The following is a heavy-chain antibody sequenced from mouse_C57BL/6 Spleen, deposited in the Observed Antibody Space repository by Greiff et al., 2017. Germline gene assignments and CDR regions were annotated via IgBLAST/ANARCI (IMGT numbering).Heavy chain of an antibody. J-gene: IGHJ1*03. D-gene: IGHD2-2*01. Sequence: QVQLQQPGAELVKPGASVKLSCKASGYTFTSYWMQWVKQRPGQGLEWIGGIDPSDSYTNYNQKFKGKATLTVDTSSSTAYMQLSSLTSEDSAVYYCARWWLRLYFDVWGTGTTVTVSS. CDR1: GYTFTSYW. CDR2: IDPSDSYT. CDR3: ARWWLRLYFDV. V-gene: IGHV1-50*01.